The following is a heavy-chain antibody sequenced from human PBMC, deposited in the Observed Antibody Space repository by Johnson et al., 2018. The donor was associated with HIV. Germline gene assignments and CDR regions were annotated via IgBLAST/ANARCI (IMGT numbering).Heavy chain of an antibody. CDR1: GFTFSSYA. J-gene: IGHJ3*02. CDR2: ISYDGSNK. V-gene: IGHV3-30*04. Sequence: QVQLVESGGGVVQPGRSLRLSCAASGFTFSSYAMHWVRQAPGKGLEWVAVISYDGSNKYYADSVKGRFTISRDNSKNTLYLQMNSLRAEDTAGYYCARSGGSYQRAHDAFDIWGQGKMVTVSS. D-gene: IGHD1-26*01. CDR3: ARSGGSYQRAHDAFDI.